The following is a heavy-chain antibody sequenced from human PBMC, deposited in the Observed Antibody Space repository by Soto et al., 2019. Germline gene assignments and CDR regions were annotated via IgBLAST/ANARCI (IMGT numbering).Heavy chain of an antibody. CDR2: ISDSGGST. J-gene: IGHJ6*02. V-gene: IGHV3-23*01. D-gene: IGHD5-18*01. Sequence: EVQLLESGGGFIQTGGSLRLSCAASGFSISNYAMSWVRQAPGKGLEWVSSISDSGGSTYYADSVKGRFTISRDNSKNTLYLQMNSLRAEDTAVYYCARCGDSYYSHGMDVWGQGTTVTVSS. CDR1: GFSISNYA. CDR3: ARCGDSYYSHGMDV.